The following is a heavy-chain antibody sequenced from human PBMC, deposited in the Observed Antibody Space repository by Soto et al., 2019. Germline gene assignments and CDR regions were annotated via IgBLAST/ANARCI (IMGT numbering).Heavy chain of an antibody. CDR1: GYNFNNYW. CDR2: IHPSKSST. J-gene: IGHJ6*04. Sequence: GEALKISCKVSGYNFNNYWIAWVRQMPGKGLEGMGIIHPSKSSTRYSPSFEGQVTISADESISTAYLQWSSLKASDTAMYYCALSGLWFGALSPLYYYYGMAVWGKGTTVTVSS. D-gene: IGHD3-10*01. CDR3: ALSGLWFGALSPLYYYYGMAV. V-gene: IGHV5-51*01.